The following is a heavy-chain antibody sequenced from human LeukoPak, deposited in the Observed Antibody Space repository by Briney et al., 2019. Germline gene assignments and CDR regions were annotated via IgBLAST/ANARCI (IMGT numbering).Heavy chain of an antibody. J-gene: IGHJ4*02. Sequence: SGGSLRLSCAASGFTFSDYAMTWVRQAPGKGLEWVSAISGSGDTTYYADSVKGRFTISRDNSKNTGYLQLNSLRAEDTAVYYCAKGSRSNGYYIDYWGQGTLVTVSS. V-gene: IGHV3-23*01. CDR1: GFTFSDYA. D-gene: IGHD6-6*01. CDR2: ISGSGDTT. CDR3: AKGSRSNGYYIDY.